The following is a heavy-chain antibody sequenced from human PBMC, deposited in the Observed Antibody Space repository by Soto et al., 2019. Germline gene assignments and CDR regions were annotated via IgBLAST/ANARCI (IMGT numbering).Heavy chain of an antibody. CDR2: IKSKFDGGRI. CDR3: TTSVTGTPRAIDY. Sequence: EEHLVESGGGPVKPGGSLRLSCAASGFTFSGAWMSWVRQVPEKGLEWVGRIKSKFDGGRIDYAASVKGRFSISRDDSANTLFPQMNSLKTEDTAVYFCTTSVTGTPRAIDYWGQGTLVTVSS. CDR1: GFTFSGAW. J-gene: IGHJ4*02. D-gene: IGHD1-7*01. V-gene: IGHV3-15*01.